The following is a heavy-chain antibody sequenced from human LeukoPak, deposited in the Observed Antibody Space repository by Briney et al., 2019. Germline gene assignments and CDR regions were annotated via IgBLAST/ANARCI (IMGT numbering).Heavy chain of an antibody. CDR1: GFTFSSYA. CDR3: AKESVRYSSSGEGQK. CDR2: ISGSGGST. D-gene: IGHD6-13*01. J-gene: IGHJ4*02. Sequence: PGGSLRLSCAASGFTFSSYAMSWVRQAPGKGLEWVSAISGSGGSTYYADSVKGRFTISRDNSKSTLYLQMNSLRAEDTAVYCCAKESVRYSSSGEGQKWGQGTLVTVS. V-gene: IGHV3-23*01.